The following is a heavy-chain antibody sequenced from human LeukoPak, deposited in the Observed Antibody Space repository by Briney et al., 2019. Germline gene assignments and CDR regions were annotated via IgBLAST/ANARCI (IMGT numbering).Heavy chain of an antibody. Sequence: GGSLRLSCAASGFTFSSYAMHWGRQAPGKGLEWVAVISYDGSNKYYADSVKGRFTISRDNSKNTLYLQMNSLRAEDTAVYYCARYTIPYYDSSGPFDYWGQGTLVTVSS. J-gene: IGHJ4*02. CDR2: ISYDGSNK. CDR1: GFTFSSYA. D-gene: IGHD3-22*01. CDR3: ARYTIPYYDSSGPFDY. V-gene: IGHV3-30-3*01.